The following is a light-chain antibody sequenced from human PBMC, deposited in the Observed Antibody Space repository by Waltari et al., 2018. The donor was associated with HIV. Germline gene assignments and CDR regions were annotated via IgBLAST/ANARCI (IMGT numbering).Light chain of an antibody. V-gene: IGKV1-27*01. CDR2: GAS. Sequence: DIQMTQSPSSLSASVGDRVTITCRASQGISNYLAWYQQKPGKVPKLLCYGASTLQSGVPSRFSGSGSGTDFTLTNSSLQPEDVATYYCQKYNSAPLFTFGPGTKVDIK. CDR1: QGISNY. J-gene: IGKJ3*01. CDR3: QKYNSAPLFT.